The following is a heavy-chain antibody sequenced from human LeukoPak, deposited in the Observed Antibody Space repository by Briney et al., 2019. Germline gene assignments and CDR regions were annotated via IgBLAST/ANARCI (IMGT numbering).Heavy chain of an antibody. Sequence: GRSLRLSCAASGFTFDDYAMHWVRQAPGKGLEWVSGISWNSGSIGYVDSVKGRFTISRDDAKNLLYLQMSSLRAEDTAVYYCARESTRDRPGCWGQGTLVTVSS. CDR2: ISWNSGSI. V-gene: IGHV3-9*01. D-gene: IGHD6-19*01. J-gene: IGHJ4*02. CDR3: ARESTRDRPGC. CDR1: GFTFDDYA.